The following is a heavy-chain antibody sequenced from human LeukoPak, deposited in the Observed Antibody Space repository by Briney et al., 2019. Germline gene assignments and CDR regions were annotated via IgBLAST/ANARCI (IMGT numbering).Heavy chain of an antibody. CDR2: IYSGGST. D-gene: IGHD4-11*01. J-gene: IGHJ4*02. CDR1: GFTVSSTY. V-gene: IGHV3-66*01. CDR3: AKDRDDYSNYADGFDY. Sequence: GGSLRLSCAASGFTVSSTYMSWVRQAPGKGLEWVSIIYSGGSTYYADSVKGRFTISRDNSKNTLYLQMNSLRADDTAVYYCAKDRDDYSNYADGFDYWGQGTLVTVSS.